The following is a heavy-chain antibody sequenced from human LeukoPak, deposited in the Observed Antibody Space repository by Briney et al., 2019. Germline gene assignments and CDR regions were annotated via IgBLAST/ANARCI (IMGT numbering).Heavy chain of an antibody. Sequence: SETLSLNCTVSGGSISSGDYYWSWIRQPPGKGLEWIGYIYYSGSTYYNPSLKSRVTISVDTSKNQFSLKLSSVTAADTAVYYCAREEDLAYCGGDCSPGGMDVWGQGTTVTVSS. CDR1: GGSISSGDYY. D-gene: IGHD2-21*02. CDR3: AREEDLAYCGGDCSPGGMDV. J-gene: IGHJ6*02. CDR2: IYYSGST. V-gene: IGHV4-30-4*01.